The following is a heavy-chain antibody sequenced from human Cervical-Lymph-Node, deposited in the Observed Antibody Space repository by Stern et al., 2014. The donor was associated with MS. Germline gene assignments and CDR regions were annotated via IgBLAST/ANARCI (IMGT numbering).Heavy chain of an antibody. CDR3: ARGSGRDFFDY. V-gene: IGHV5-51*01. D-gene: IGHD3-3*01. Sequence: EVQLVESGAEVKKPGEFLKISCKGSGYSFPNYWIGWVRQMPGKGLEFMGIIYPGASDVRYSPSFQGQVTISADKSISTAYLQWSSLKASDTAMYYCARGSGRDFFDYWGQGALDTVSS. CDR1: GYSFPNYW. J-gene: IGHJ4*02. CDR2: IYPGASDV.